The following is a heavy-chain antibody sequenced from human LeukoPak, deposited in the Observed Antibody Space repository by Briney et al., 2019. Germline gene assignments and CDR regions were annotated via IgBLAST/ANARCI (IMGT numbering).Heavy chain of an antibody. D-gene: IGHD3-3*01. CDR3: ARGKGSGFRGRYSNSHRALDY. J-gene: IGHJ4*02. Sequence: SETLSLTCTVSGGSISSSSSYWGWIRQPPGKGLEWIGSIYYSGSTCYSPSLKSRVTISVDTSKNQFSLKLSSVTAADTAVYYCARGKGSGFRGRYSNSHRALDYWGQGTLVTVSS. CDR1: GGSISSSSSY. V-gene: IGHV4-39*01. CDR2: IYYSGST.